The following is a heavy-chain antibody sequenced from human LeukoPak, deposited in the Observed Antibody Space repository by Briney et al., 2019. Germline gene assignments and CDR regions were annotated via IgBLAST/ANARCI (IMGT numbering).Heavy chain of an antibody. V-gene: IGHV3-48*01. CDR3: AREKFEGGIDY. CDR2: ISSSSSTI. J-gene: IGHJ4*02. Sequence: RTGGSLRLSCTVSGFTVSSNSMSWVRQAPGKGLEWVSYISSSSSTIYYADSVKGRFTISRDNAKNSLYLQMNSLRAEDTAVYYCAREKFEGGIDYWGQGTLVTVSS. CDR1: GFTVSSNS.